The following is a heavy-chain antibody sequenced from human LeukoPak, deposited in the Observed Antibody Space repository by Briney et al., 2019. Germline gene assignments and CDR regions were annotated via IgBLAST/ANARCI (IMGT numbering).Heavy chain of an antibody. D-gene: IGHD3-22*01. Sequence: PGGSLRLSCAASGFTFSDYYMSWIRQAPGKGLEWVSYISSSGSTIYYADSVKGRFTISRDNAKNSLYLQMNSLRAEDTAVYYCAKVIYYYDSSGYRHWGQGTLVTVSS. CDR3: AKVIYYYDSSGYRH. CDR1: GFTFSDYY. J-gene: IGHJ4*02. V-gene: IGHV3-11*01. CDR2: ISSSGSTI.